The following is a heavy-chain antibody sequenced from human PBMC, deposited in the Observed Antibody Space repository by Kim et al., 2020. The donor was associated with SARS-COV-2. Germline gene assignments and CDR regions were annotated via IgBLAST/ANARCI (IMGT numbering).Heavy chain of an antibody. CDR2: ISYDGSNK. V-gene: IGHV3-30*18. Sequence: GGSLRLSCAASGFTFSSYGMHWVRQAPGKGLEWVAVISYDGSNKYYADSVKGRFTISRDNSKNTLYLQMNSLRAEDTAVYYCAKDLSFGYSSSYYFDYWGQGTLVTVSS. J-gene: IGHJ4*02. CDR3: AKDLSFGYSSSYYFDY. D-gene: IGHD6-6*01. CDR1: GFTFSSYG.